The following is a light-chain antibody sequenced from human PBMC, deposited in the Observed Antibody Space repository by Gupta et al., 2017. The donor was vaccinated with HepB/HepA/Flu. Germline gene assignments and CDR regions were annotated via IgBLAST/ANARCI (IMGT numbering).Light chain of an antibody. CDR2: DVS. CDR3: SSYSTSTSLVI. V-gene: IGLV2-14*03. J-gene: IGLJ2*01. Sequence: QSRLPQPVSASGSPGQSITISCNGTSSDIGALNYVPWYQQYPDQAPKPVIYDVSNRPSGISNHFSGSKSGNTASLTISGLQAEDEADYYCSSYSTSTSLVIFGGGTKLTVL. CDR1: SSDIGALNY.